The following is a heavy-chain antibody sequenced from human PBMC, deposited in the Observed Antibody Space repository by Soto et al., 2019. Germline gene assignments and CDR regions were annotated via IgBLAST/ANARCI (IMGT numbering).Heavy chain of an antibody. CDR3: ARGEDSSSPRPDY. Sequence: GGSLRLSCAASGFTFSDYYMSWIRQAPGKGLEWVSYISSSSSCTNYADSVKGRFTISRDNAKNSLYLQMNSLRAEDTAVYYCARGEDSSSPRPDYWGHGTLVTVSS. D-gene: IGHD6-6*01. CDR1: GFTFSDYY. J-gene: IGHJ4*01. V-gene: IGHV3-11*06. CDR2: ISSSSSCT.